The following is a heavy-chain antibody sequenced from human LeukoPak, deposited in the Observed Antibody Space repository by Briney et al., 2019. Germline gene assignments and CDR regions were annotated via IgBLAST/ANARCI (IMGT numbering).Heavy chain of an antibody. CDR3: ARGGSLGYSPDAFDI. V-gene: IGHV1-69*13. J-gene: IGHJ3*02. CDR2: IIPIFGTA. Sequence: SVKVSCKASGGTFSSYAISWVRQAPGQGLEWMGGIIPIFGTANYAQKFQGRVTITADESTSTAYMELGSLRSEDTAVYYCARGGSLGYSPDAFDIWGQGTMATVSS. D-gene: IGHD2-21*01. CDR1: GGTFSSYA.